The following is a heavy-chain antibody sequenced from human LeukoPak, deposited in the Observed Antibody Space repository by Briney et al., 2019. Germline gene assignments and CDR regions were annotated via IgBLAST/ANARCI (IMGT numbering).Heavy chain of an antibody. CDR2: IKQDGSEK. CDR3: ATYSSSNAREFQY. CDR1: GFTFSSYW. D-gene: IGHD2-2*01. Sequence: PGGSLRLSCAASGFTFSSYWMSWVRQAPGKGLEWVANIKQDGSEKYYVDSVKGRLTISRDNAKNSLYLQMNSLRAEDTAVYYCATYSSSNAREFQYWGQGTLVTVSS. J-gene: IGHJ1*01. V-gene: IGHV3-7*01.